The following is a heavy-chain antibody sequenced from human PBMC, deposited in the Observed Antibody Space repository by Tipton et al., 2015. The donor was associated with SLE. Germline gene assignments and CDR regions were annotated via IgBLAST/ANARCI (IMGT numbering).Heavy chain of an antibody. CDR2: IYYSGST. D-gene: IGHD5-24*01. CDR1: GGSISNSSYY. CDR3: ARRRVEPGAFDI. Sequence: LRLSCTVSGGSISNSSYYWGWIRQPPGKGLEWIGSIYYSGSTYYNPSLKSRVTISVDTSKNQFSLKLSSVTAADTAVYYCARRRVEPGAFDIWGQGTMVTVSS. J-gene: IGHJ3*02. V-gene: IGHV4-39*01.